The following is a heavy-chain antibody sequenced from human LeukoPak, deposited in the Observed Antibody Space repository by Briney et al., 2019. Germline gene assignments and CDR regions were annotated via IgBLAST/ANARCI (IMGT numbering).Heavy chain of an antibody. V-gene: IGHV1-2*02. J-gene: IGHJ3*02. D-gene: IGHD4-23*01. CDR2: INPNSGGT. CDR3: ATTGYGGTYDAFDI. Sequence: ASVKVSCKASRYTLTGYYFHWVRQAPGQGLEWMGWINPNSGGTNYAQKFQGRVTMTRDTSISTIYMELGRLRFDDTAVFYCATTGYGGTYDAFDIRGQGTMVTVSS. CDR1: RYTLTGYY.